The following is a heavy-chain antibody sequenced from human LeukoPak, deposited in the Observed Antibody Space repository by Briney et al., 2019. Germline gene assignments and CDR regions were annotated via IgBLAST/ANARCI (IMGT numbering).Heavy chain of an antibody. J-gene: IGHJ4*02. CDR3: TTDLGITMIRGVIVY. D-gene: IGHD3-10*01. CDR2: IKSKGDCETT. CDR1: GLSFTNAW. Sequence: GGSLRLSCADSGLSFTNAWMSWVRQAPGKGLEWVGRIKSKGDCETTDYAAPVKGRFTMSRDDSKGMLYLYMNSLKTEDTAVYYCTTDLGITMIRGVIVYWGRGTLVTVSS. V-gene: IGHV3-15*01.